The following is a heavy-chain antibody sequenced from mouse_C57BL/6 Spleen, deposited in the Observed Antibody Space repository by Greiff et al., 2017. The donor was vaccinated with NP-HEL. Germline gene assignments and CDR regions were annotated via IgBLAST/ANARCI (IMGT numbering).Heavy chain of an antibody. CDR1: GYTFTSYW. CDR2: IDPNSGGT. J-gene: IGHJ2*01. V-gene: IGHV1-72*01. CDR3: ARAITTVVATPGY. Sequence: QVQLQQPGAELVKPGASVKLSCKASGYTFTSYWMHWVKQRPGPGLEWIGRIDPNSGGTKYNEKFKSKATLTVDKPSSTAYMQLSSLTSEDSAVYYCARAITTVVATPGYWGQGTTLTVSS. D-gene: IGHD1-1*01.